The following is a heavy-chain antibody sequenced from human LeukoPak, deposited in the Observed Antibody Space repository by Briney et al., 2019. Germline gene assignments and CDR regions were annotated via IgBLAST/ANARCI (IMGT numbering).Heavy chain of an antibody. CDR2: ISYDGSNK. V-gene: IGHV3-30-3*01. J-gene: IGHJ4*02. CDR1: GFTFSSYA. D-gene: IGHD4-17*01. CDR3: ARNTVTSDY. Sequence: GGSLRLSCAASGFTFSSYAMHWVRLAPGKGLEWVAVISYDGSNKYYADSVKGRFTISRDNSKNTLYLQMNSLRAEDTAVYYCARNTVTSDYWGQGTLVTVSS.